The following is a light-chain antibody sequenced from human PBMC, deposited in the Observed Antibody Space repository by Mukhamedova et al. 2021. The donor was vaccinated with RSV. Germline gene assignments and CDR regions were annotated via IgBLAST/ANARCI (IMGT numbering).Light chain of an antibody. V-gene: IGKV1-39*01. CDR3: QQSYSTPFT. J-gene: IGKJ3*01. Sequence: WYHRRVHGKVPKLLIYAASSLQFGVPSRFSGSGSGTDFTLTISSLQPEDFATYYCQQSYSTPFTFGPGTKLDI. CDR2: AAS.